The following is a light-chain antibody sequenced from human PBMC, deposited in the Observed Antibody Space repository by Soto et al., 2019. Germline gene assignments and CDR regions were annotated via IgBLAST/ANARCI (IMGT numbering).Light chain of an antibody. CDR1: SSNIGSNY. CDR3: ASWDATLSGWV. V-gene: IGLV1-47*02. CDR2: SDV. Sequence: QSVLTQPPSASGTPGQGLIIPCSGSSSNIGSNYVYWYRLPPGTAPKLVMFSDVTRPPGVPDRFSGSKSGTSASLAISGLRPEDEADDFGASWDATLSGWVFGGGTKLTVL. J-gene: IGLJ3*02.